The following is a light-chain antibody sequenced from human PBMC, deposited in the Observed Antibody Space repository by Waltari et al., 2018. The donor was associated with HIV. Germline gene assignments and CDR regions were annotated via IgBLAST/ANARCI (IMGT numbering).Light chain of an antibody. CDR3: QQSFDVPLV. J-gene: IGKJ3*01. Sequence: DIQMTQSPSSLSASVGDRVTISCRASQSISFYLNWYQQKPGKAPNLLIYDASSLQSGLPPRFSGGGSGTEFTLTITNLQPEDFATYFCQQSFDVPLVFGPGTRVD. CDR1: QSISFY. CDR2: DAS. V-gene: IGKV1-39*01.